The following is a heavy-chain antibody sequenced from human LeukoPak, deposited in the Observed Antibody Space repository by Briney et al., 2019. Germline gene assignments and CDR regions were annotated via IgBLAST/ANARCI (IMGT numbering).Heavy chain of an antibody. CDR1: GFTFSTFA. Sequence: PGGSLRLSCSVSGFTFSTFAMHWVRQAPGNGLEYVSSISSNGESTHYADSVKGRFTISRDNSRSTLYLQMSSLRAEDTAVYYCVITPRIQLWPADYFDYWGPGTLVTVSS. CDR3: VITPRIQLWPADYFDY. J-gene: IGHJ4*02. V-gene: IGHV3-64D*06. CDR2: ISSNGEST. D-gene: IGHD5-18*01.